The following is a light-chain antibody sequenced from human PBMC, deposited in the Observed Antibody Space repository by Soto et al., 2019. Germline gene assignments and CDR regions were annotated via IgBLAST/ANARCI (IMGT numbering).Light chain of an antibody. CDR3: QQRSNWPLWT. CDR1: QSVRRY. Sequence: EIVLKQSPATLSLYPGERATLSCRASQSVRRYLAWYQQKPGQAPRLLIYDASNRATGIPARFSGSGSGTDFTLTISSLEPEDFAVYYCQQRSNWPLWTFGQWTKVDIK. V-gene: IGKV3-11*01. J-gene: IGKJ1*01. CDR2: DAS.